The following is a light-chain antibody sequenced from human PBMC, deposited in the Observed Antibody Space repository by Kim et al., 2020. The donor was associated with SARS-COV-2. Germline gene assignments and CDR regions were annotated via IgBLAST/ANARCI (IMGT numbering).Light chain of an antibody. CDR1: QSVSSY. Sequence: LSPGESATLSCRASQSVSSYLAWYQQKPGQAPRLLIYDASNRAAGIPARFSGSGSGTDFTLTISSLEPEDSAVYYCQHRSNWPLTFGGGTKVDIK. CDR3: QHRSNWPLT. V-gene: IGKV3-11*01. CDR2: DAS. J-gene: IGKJ4*01.